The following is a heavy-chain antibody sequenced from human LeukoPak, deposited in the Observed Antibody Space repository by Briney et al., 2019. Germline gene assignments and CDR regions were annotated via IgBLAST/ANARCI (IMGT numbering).Heavy chain of an antibody. CDR2: IYYSGST. D-gene: IGHD3-22*01. CDR1: GGSISGGDYY. CDR3: AREGYYYDSSGYSSYYFDY. Sequence: SETLSLTCTVSGGSISGGDYYWSWIRQPPGKGLGWIGYIYYSGSTYFNPSLKSRVTISVDTSKNQFSLKLSSVTAADTAVYYCAREGYYYDSSGYSSYYFDYWGQGTLVTVSS. V-gene: IGHV4-30-4*01. J-gene: IGHJ4*02.